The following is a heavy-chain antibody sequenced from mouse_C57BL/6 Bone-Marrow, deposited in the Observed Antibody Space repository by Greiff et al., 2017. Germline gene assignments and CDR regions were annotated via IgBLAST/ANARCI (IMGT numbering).Heavy chain of an antibody. CDR2: ISSGGSYT. D-gene: IGHD1-1*01. CDR3: ARVITTVVARGYFDY. V-gene: IGHV5-6*01. Sequence: EVKLVESGGELVKPGGSLKLSCEASGFTFSSYGMSWVRQTPDKRLEWVATISSGGSYTYYTDSVKGRFTISRDNAKNTLYLQMSSLKSEDTAIYDCARVITTVVARGYFDYWGQGTTLTVAS. J-gene: IGHJ2*01. CDR1: GFTFSSYG.